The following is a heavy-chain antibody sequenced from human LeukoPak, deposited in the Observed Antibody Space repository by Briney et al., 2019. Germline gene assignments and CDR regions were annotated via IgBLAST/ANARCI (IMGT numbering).Heavy chain of an antibody. D-gene: IGHD5-24*01. CDR2: ISAYNGYT. Sequence: GASARVSCKASGYTFTSYAISWVRQAPGQGLEWMGWISAYNGYTNYAQNLQGRVTMTTDTSTSTAYMELTSLRSDDTAVYYCARALARDVYNVNWFDPWGQGTLVTVSS. J-gene: IGHJ5*02. CDR1: GYTFTSYA. CDR3: ARALARDVYNVNWFDP. V-gene: IGHV1-18*01.